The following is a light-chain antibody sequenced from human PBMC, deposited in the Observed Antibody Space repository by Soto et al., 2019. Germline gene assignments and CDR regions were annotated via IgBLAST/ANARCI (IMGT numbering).Light chain of an antibody. J-gene: IGLJ7*01. Sequence: QAVVTQPPSVSGAPGQRVTISCTGNSSNIGAGYDVHWYQQLPGTAPKLLIYSNTNRPSGVPDRFSVSKSDTSASLAITGLQAEDEADYYCQSYDSRLSGSVFGTGTQLTVL. CDR1: SSNIGAGYD. V-gene: IGLV1-40*01. CDR2: SNT. CDR3: QSYDSRLSGSV.